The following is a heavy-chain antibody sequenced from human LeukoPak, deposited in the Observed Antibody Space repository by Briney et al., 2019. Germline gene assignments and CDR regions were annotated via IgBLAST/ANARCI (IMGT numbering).Heavy chain of an antibody. D-gene: IGHD3-22*01. CDR3: AREKSIAYYYDSSVHCLDY. J-gene: IGHJ4*02. CDR1: GFTFSDYY. V-gene: IGHV3-11*01. Sequence: GGSLRLSCAASGFTFSDYYMSWIRQAPGKGLEWVSYISSSGSTIYYADSVKGRFTISRDNAKNSPYLQLNSLRAEDTAVYYCAREKSIAYYYDSSVHCLDYWGQGTLVTVSS. CDR2: ISSSGSTI.